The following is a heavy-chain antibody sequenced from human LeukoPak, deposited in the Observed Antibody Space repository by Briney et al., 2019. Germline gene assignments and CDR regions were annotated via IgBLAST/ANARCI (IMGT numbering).Heavy chain of an antibody. Sequence: GASVKVSCKASGYTFTSYGITWVRQAPGQGLEWMGWTSAYNGNTNYAQKLQGRVTMTTDTSTTTAYMDLRSLRSDDTAVYYCATSSGSGSPQGYWGQGTLVTVSS. CDR2: TSAYNGNT. CDR3: ATSSGSGSPQGY. CDR1: GYTFTSYG. D-gene: IGHD3-10*01. J-gene: IGHJ4*02. V-gene: IGHV1-18*01.